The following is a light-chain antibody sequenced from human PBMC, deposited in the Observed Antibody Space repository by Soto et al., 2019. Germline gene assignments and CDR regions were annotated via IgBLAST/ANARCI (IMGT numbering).Light chain of an antibody. CDR2: GAS. CDR3: QQYNHWPIT. CDR1: QSVSNN. Sequence: EVVMTQSPDTLSVSPGERATLSCRASQSVSNNLAWYLQKPGQAPRLLIYGASIRASGIPARFSGSGSGTESTLSISSLQSEDSAVYYCQQYNHWPITFGQGTRLEIK. V-gene: IGKV3D-15*01. J-gene: IGKJ5*01.